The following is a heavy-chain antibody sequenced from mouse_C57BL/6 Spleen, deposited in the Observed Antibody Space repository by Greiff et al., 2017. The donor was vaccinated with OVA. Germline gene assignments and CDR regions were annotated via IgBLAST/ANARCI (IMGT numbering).Heavy chain of an antibody. CDR1: GFTFTDYY. V-gene: IGHV7-3*01. CDR2: IRNKANGYTT. J-gene: IGHJ1*03. D-gene: IGHD4-1*01. CDR3: ARANWDGRGYFDV. Sequence: EVKLVESGGGLVQPGGSLSLSCAASGFTFTDYYMSWVRQPPGKALEWLGFIRNKANGYTTEYSASVKGRFTISRDNSQSILYLQMNALRAEDSATYYGARANWDGRGYFDVWGTGTTVTVSS.